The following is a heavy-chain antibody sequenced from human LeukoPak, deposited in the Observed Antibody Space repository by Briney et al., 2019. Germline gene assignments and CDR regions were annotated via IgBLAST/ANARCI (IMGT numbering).Heavy chain of an antibody. CDR1: GYTFTSYG. CDR3: ATSANWKRALPVAFDI. J-gene: IGHJ3*02. CDR2: ISAYNGNT. Sequence: ASVKVSCKASGYTFTSYGISWVRQAPGQGLEWMGWISAYNGNTNYAQKLQGRVTMTEDTSTDTAYMELSSLRSEDTAVYYCATSANWKRALPVAFDIWGQGTMVTVSS. V-gene: IGHV1-18*01. D-gene: IGHD1-1*01.